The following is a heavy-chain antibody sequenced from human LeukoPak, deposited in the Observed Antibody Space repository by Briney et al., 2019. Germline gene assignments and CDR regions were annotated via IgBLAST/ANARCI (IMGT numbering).Heavy chain of an antibody. D-gene: IGHD3-10*01. Sequence: GRSLRLSCAASGFTFNRYSMNWVRQAPGKGLEWVSSISSSSTYIHYADSVKGRFTISRDNAKNSLYLQMNSLRAEDTAVYYCAKDPSMVRGDAFDIWGQGTMVTVSS. V-gene: IGHV3-21*01. CDR3: AKDPSMVRGDAFDI. CDR2: ISSSSTYI. CDR1: GFTFNRYS. J-gene: IGHJ3*02.